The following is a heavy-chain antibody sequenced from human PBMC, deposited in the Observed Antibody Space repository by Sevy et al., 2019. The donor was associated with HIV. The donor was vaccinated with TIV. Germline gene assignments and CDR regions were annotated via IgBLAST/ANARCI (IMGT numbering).Heavy chain of an antibody. CDR2: IGYDGSNK. Sequence: GGSLRLSCAASGFTPSTYGMHWVRQAPGKGLEWVAVIGYDGSNKYDADSVKGPFTISRDNSKNTLFLQMDSLRAEDTAVYYCARDPRMYGDYLLAYFDSWGQGTLVTVSS. CDR1: GFTPSTYG. CDR3: ARDPRMYGDYLLAYFDS. V-gene: IGHV3-33*01. J-gene: IGHJ4*02. D-gene: IGHD2-8*01.